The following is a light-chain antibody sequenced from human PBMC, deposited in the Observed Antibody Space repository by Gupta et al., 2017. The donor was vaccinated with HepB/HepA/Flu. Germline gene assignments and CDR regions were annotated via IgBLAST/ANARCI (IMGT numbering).Light chain of an antibody. CDR2: RTN. CDR3: SAWDSIRNVQV. V-gene: IGLV10-54*04. Sequence: LLSVSKDLGQTATLTCTGNSNNVGNDGATCLQPHQDHPPKLLSSRTNNPPSVIAESFSVTRSGNTASLTITGLQQEDEADYYRSAWDSIRNVQVLGGGTKLTVL. J-gene: IGLJ2*01. CDR1: SNNVGNDG.